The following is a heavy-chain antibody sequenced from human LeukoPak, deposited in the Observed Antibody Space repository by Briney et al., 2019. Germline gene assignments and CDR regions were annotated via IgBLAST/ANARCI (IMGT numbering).Heavy chain of an antibody. CDR3: ARDIAVAGTSGYFDY. D-gene: IGHD6-19*01. CDR1: GGTFSSYA. V-gene: IGHV1-69*13. CDR2: IIPIFGTA. Sequence: SVKVSCKASGGTFSSYAIIWVRQAPGQGLEWMGGIIPIFGTANYAQKFQGRVTITADESTSTAYMELSSLRSEDTAVYYCARDIAVAGTSGYFDYWGQGTLVTVSS. J-gene: IGHJ4*02.